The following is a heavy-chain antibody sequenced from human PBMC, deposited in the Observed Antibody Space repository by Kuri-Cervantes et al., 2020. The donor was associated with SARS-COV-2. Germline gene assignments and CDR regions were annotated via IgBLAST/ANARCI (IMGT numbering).Heavy chain of an antibody. J-gene: IGHJ4*02. Sequence: ASVKVSCKASGYTFISYYIHWVRQAPGQGLEWMGIINPSGGSTSYAQKFQGRLTMTRDTSTSTVYMELSSLRSDDTAVYYCARRARAQSNHSGSTLDYWGQGTLVTVSS. CDR1: GYTFISYY. D-gene: IGHD3-10*01. CDR2: INPSGGST. V-gene: IGHV1-46*01. CDR3: ARRARAQSNHSGSTLDY.